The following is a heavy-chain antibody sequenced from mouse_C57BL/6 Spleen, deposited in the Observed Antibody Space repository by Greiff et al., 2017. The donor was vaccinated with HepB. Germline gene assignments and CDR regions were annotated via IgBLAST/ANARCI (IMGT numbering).Heavy chain of an antibody. V-gene: IGHV1-82*01. D-gene: IGHD2-10*02. CDR1: GYAFSSSW. J-gene: IGHJ1*03. CDR2: IYPGDGDT. CDR3: ARSARYGNYGYFDV. Sequence: QVQLQQSGPELVKPGASVKISCKASGYAFSSSWMNWVKQRPGKGLEWIGRIYPGDGDTNYNGKFKGKATLTADKSSSTAYMQLSSLTSEDSAVYFCARSARYGNYGYFDVWGTGTTVTVSS.